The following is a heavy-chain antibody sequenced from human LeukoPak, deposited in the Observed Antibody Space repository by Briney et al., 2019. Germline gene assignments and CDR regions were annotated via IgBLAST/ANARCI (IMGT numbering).Heavy chain of an antibody. CDR3: ARAGVWDYDDSSGYHNGAFDI. Sequence: PGGSLRLSCAASGFTFSSYWMSWVRQAPGKGLEWVANIRQDGSEKYYVDSVKGRFTTSRDNAKNSLYLQMNSLRVEDTAVYYCARAGVWDYDDSSGYHNGAFDIWGQGTMVTVSS. CDR1: GFTFSSYW. CDR2: IRQDGSEK. V-gene: IGHV3-7*03. D-gene: IGHD3-22*01. J-gene: IGHJ3*02.